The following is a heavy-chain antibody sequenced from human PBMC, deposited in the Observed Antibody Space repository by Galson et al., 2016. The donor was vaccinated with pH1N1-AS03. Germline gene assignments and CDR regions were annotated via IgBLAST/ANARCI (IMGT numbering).Heavy chain of an antibody. Sequence: SLRLSCAASGFNFDDYAMHWYRQAPGRGLEWVSGINKHRGRLNYADSVKGRFTLSRYNAKNSLYLQMNSLIAEDKALYYCAKDRGGTPLFLGIWHYYGMDVWGQGTTVTVSS. CDR2: INKHRGRL. V-gene: IGHV3-9*01. J-gene: IGHJ6*02. CDR1: GFNFDDYA. CDR3: AKDRGGTPLFLGIWHYYGMDV. D-gene: IGHD3-22*01.